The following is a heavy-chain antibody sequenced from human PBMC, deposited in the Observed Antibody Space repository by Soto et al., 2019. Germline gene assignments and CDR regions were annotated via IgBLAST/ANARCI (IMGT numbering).Heavy chain of an antibody. CDR1: GFTFSSYS. CDR2: ISSSSSTI. Sequence: GGSLRLSCAASGFTFSSYSMNWVRQAPGKGLEWVSYISSSSSTIYYVDSVKGRFTISRDNAKNSLYLQMSSLRAEDTAVYYCTRAHDYDSIWGSYRSFDWFGPWGQGTLVTVSS. V-gene: IGHV3-48*04. J-gene: IGHJ5*02. D-gene: IGHD3-16*02. CDR3: TRAHDYDSIWGSYRSFDWFGP.